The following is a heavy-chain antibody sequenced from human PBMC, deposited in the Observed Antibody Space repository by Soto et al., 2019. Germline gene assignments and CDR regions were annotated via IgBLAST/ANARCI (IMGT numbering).Heavy chain of an antibody. CDR2: IIPIFGTA. CDR3: ARGSGLDGYNPGYFDY. D-gene: IGHD5-12*01. V-gene: IGHV1-69*13. Sequence: SVKVSCKASGYTFTSYYMHWVRQAPGQGLEWMGGIIPIFGTANYAQKFQGRVTITADESTSTAYMELSSLRSEDTAVYYCARGSGLDGYNPGYFDYWGQGTLVTVSS. CDR1: GYTFTSYY. J-gene: IGHJ4*02.